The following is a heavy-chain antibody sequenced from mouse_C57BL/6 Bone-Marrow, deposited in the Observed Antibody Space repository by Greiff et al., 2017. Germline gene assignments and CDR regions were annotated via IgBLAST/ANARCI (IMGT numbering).Heavy chain of an antibody. Sequence: QVQLQQSGAELARPGASVKLSCKASGYTFTSYGISWVKQRTGQGLEWIGEIYPRSGNTYYNEKFKGKATLTADKSSSTAYMELRSLTSEDSAVYFCARGCYGSSYGFAYWGQGTLVTVSA. CDR1: GYTFTSYG. J-gene: IGHJ3*01. CDR2: IYPRSGNT. V-gene: IGHV1-81*01. CDR3: ARGCYGSSYGFAY. D-gene: IGHD1-1*01.